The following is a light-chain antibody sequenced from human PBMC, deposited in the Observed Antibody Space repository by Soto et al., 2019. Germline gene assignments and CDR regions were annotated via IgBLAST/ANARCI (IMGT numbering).Light chain of an antibody. Sequence: EIVMTQSPATLSVSPGERATLSCRASQSVSSNLAWYQQKPGQAPRLLIYGASTRATGIPARFSGSGSGTDFTLTISRLEPEDLAVYYCQQYGNSPTWTFGQGTKVDIK. J-gene: IGKJ1*01. CDR3: QQYGNSPTWT. V-gene: IGKV3-15*01. CDR1: QSVSSN. CDR2: GAS.